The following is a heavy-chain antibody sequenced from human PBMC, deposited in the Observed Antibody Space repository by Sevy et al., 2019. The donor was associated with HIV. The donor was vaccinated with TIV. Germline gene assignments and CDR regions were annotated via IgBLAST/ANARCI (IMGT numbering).Heavy chain of an antibody. CDR1: GYRFTSYW. CDR3: SRRVYDTTGYPQYYFDY. Sequence: GESLKISCKGSGYRFTSYWIAWVRQVPGKGLEWLGIIYPDDSDVRYSPSLQGPVTISVDKSISTAYLQWSSLKVSDTAMYFCSRRVYDTTGYPQYYFDYWGRGTLVTVSS. J-gene: IGHJ4*02. V-gene: IGHV5-51*01. CDR2: IYPDDSDV. D-gene: IGHD3-22*01.